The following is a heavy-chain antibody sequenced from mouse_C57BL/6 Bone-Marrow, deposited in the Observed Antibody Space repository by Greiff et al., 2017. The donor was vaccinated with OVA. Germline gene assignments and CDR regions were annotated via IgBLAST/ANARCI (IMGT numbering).Heavy chain of an antibody. CDR1: GYTFTSYG. CDR2: IYPRSGTT. V-gene: IGHV1-81*01. D-gene: IGHD2-1*01. Sequence: VQLQQSGAELARPGASVKLSCKASGYTFTSYGISWVKQRTGQGLEVIGEIYPRSGTTYYNEKFKGKATLTADKSSSTAYMELRSLTSEDSAVYFCARYGTTSVAYWGQGTLVTVSA. J-gene: IGHJ3*01. CDR3: ARYGTTSVAY.